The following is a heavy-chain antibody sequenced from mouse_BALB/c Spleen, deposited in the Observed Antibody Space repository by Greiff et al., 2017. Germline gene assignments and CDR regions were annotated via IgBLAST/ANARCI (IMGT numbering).Heavy chain of an antibody. CDR1: GFNIKDTY. D-gene: IGHD1-1*01. Sequence: VQLQQSGAELVKPGASVKLSCTASGFNIKDTYMHWVKQRPEQGLEWIGRIDPANGNTKYDPKFQGKATITADTSSNTAYLQLSSLTSEDTAVYYCAKLRYPDYWGQGTTLTVSS. J-gene: IGHJ2*01. V-gene: IGHV14-3*02. CDR2: IDPANGNT. CDR3: AKLRYPDY.